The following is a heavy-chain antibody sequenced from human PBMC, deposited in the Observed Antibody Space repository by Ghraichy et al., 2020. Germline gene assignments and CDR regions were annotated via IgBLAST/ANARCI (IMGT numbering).Heavy chain of an antibody. CDR3: VSRSGRNYYGMDV. V-gene: IGHV4-59*02. J-gene: IGHJ6*04. Sequence: SETLSLTCTVSGGSVSGYYWNWIRQPPGKGLEWIGFAYYTGSTNYNPSLDSRVTILVDTPNNQFSLRLSSVTAADTAVYYCVSRSGRNYYGMDVWGEGMAVTVSS. CDR1: GGSVSGYY. CDR2: AYYTGST.